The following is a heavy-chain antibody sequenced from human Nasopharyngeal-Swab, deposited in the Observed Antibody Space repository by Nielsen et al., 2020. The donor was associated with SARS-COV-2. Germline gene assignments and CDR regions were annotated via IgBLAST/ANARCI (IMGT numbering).Heavy chain of an antibody. CDR3: AKGRGEEEEKEGER. D-gene: IGHD3-16*01. V-gene: IGHV3-23*01. Sequence: GGSLRLSCAASGFSCSIYAMSWVRQPPGKGLEWVSTISGSATNTYYADSVKGRFTISRDNSKNTLYLQMNSLRAEDTAVYYGAKGRGEEEEKEGERGGQGKIGTVSS. J-gene: IGHJ3*01. CDR1: GFSCSIYA. CDR2: ISGSATNT.